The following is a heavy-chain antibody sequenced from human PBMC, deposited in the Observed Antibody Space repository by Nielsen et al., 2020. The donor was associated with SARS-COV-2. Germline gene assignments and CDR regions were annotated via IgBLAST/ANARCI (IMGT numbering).Heavy chain of an antibody. D-gene: IGHD1/OR15-1a*01. CDR3: ARYSTWTNDW. V-gene: IGHV3-7*03. CDR2: INEDGNEK. J-gene: IGHJ4*02. Sequence: GESLKISCAASGFTFSSYWMSWVRQAPGKGLEWVASINEDGNEKYYLDSVKGRFTISRDNAKNSLHLQMNSLRADDTAMYFCARYSTWTNDWWGPGTLVTVSS. CDR1: GFTFSSYW.